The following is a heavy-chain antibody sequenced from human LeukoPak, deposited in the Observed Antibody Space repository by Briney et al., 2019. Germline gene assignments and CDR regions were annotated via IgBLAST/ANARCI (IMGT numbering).Heavy chain of an antibody. D-gene: IGHD6-13*01. V-gene: IGHV3-21*01. J-gene: IGHJ4*02. Sequence: IPGGSLRLSCAASGFTFSSYSMNWVRQAPGKGLEWVSSISSSSSYIYYADSVKGRFTISRDNAKNSLYLQMNSLRAEDTAVYYCARGAVAAAGCLDYWGQGTLVTVSS. CDR3: ARGAVAAAGCLDY. CDR1: GFTFSSYS. CDR2: ISSSSSYI.